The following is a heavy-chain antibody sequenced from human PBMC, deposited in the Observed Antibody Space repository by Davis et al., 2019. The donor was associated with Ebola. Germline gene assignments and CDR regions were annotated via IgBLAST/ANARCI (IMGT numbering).Heavy chain of an antibody. D-gene: IGHD3-22*01. J-gene: IGHJ4*02. CDR3: ARMSYYYDSSGYYNGYFDY. CDR1: GFTFSSYA. V-gene: IGHV3-30-3*01. Sequence: GGSLRLSCAASGFTFSSYAMHWVRQAPGKGLEWVAVISYDGSNKYYADSVKGRFTISRDNSKNTLYLQMNSLRAEDTAVYYCARMSYYYDSSGYYNGYFDYWGQGTLVTVSS. CDR2: ISYDGSNK.